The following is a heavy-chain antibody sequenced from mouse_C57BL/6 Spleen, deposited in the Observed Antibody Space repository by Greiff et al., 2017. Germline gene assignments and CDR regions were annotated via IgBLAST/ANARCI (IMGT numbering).Heavy chain of an antibody. CDR3: TKGSYYDYDGGYFDV. D-gene: IGHD2-4*01. V-gene: IGHV1-15*01. J-gene: IGHJ1*03. CDR2: IDPETGGT. CDR1: GYTFTDYE. Sequence: QVQLKESGAELVRPGASVTLSCKASGYTFTDYEMHWVKQTPVHGLEWIGAIDPETGGTAYNQKFKGKAILTADKSSSTAYMELRSLTSEDSAVYYCTKGSYYDYDGGYFDVWGTGTTVTVSS.